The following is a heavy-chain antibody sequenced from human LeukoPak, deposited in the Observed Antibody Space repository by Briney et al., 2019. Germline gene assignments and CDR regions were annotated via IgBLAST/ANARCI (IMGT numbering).Heavy chain of an antibody. CDR1: GGSISSYY. D-gene: IGHD4/OR15-4a*01. V-gene: IGHV4-59*01. Sequence: SETLSLTCTVSGGSISSYYWSWIRQPPGKGLEWIGYIYYSGSTNYNPSLKSRVTISVDTSKNQFSLKLSSVTAADTAVYYCARDDYRYWGRGTLVTVSS. CDR3: ARDDYRY. J-gene: IGHJ4*02. CDR2: IYYSGST.